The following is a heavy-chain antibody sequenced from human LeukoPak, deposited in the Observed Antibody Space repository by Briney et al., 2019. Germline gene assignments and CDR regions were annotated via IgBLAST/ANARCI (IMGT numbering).Heavy chain of an antibody. CDR3: ARDSSGYSLWFDP. V-gene: IGHV1-69*05. Sequence: SVKVSCKASGGTFSSYAISWVRQAPGQGLEWMGGIIPIFGTTNYAQKFQGRATITTDESTSTAYMELSSLRSEDTAVYYCARDSSGYSLWFDPWGQGTLVTVSS. J-gene: IGHJ5*02. CDR1: GGTFSSYA. CDR2: IIPIFGTT. D-gene: IGHD3-22*01.